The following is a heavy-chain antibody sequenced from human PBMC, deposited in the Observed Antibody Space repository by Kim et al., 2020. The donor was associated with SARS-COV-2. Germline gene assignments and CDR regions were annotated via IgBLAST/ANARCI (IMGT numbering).Heavy chain of an antibody. CDR1: GGSISSSSYY. V-gene: IGHV4-39*01. D-gene: IGHD3-22*01. CDR2: IYYSGST. CDR3: ARHSPDSSGYSSDY. Sequence: SETLSLTCTVSGGSISSSSYYWGWIRQPPGKGLEWIGSIYYSGSTYYNPSLKSRVTISVDTSKNQFSLKLSSVTAADTAVYYCARHSPDSSGYSSDYWGQRTLVTVSS. J-gene: IGHJ4*02.